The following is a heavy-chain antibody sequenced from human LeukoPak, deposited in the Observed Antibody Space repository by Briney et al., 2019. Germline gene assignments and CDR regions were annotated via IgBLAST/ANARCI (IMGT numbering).Heavy chain of an antibody. Sequence: PGGSLRLSCAASGFTFSSYAMSWVRQAPGKGLEWVSAISGSGGSTYYADSVKGRFTISRDNSKNTLYLQMNSLRAEDTAVYYCAKALDHSSGYQTYRRYYGMDVWGQGTTVTVSS. V-gene: IGHV3-23*01. CDR1: GFTFSSYA. D-gene: IGHD3-22*01. CDR2: ISGSGGST. J-gene: IGHJ6*02. CDR3: AKALDHSSGYQTYRRYYGMDV.